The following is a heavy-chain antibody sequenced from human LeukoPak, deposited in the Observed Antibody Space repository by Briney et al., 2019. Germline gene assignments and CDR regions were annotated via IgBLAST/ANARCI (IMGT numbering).Heavy chain of an antibody. V-gene: IGHV3-23*01. CDR2: ISASGCNK. CDR3: AKGASGSHYYSFDY. J-gene: IGHJ4*02. CDR1: GFTFSSYG. Sequence: GGALRLSCAAYGFTFSSYGMSWDGQGPGGGRKWVSIISASGCNKIYAHSVKGRFTISRDNSKNTLYLQMNSLRAEDTAVYYCAKGASGSHYYSFDYWGQGTLVTVSS. D-gene: IGHD1-26*01.